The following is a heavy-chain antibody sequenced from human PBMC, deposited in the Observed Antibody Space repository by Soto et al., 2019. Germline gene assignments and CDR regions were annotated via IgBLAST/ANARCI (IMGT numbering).Heavy chain of an antibody. D-gene: IGHD6-19*01. CDR2: IIPIFGTA. CDR3: ARDPMGKAVAGAPRYGMDV. V-gene: IGHV1-69*13. J-gene: IGHJ6*02. Sequence: WASVKVSCKASGGTFSSYAISWVRQAPGQGLEWMGGIIPIFGTANYAQKFQGRVTITADESTSTAYMELSSLRSEDTAVYYCARDPMGKAVAGAPRYGMDVWGQGTTVTVSS. CDR1: GGTFSSYA.